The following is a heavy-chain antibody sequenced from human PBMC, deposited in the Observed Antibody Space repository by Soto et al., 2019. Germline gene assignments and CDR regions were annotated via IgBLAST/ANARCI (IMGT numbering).Heavy chain of an antibody. CDR3: ARDDSSGYYEGYNWFDP. Sequence: PSQTLSLTCAISGDSVSSNSAAWNWIRQSPSRGLEWLGRTYYRSKWYNDYAVSVKSRITINPDTSKNQFSLQLNSVAPEDTAVYYCARDDSSGYYEGYNWFDPWGQGTLVTVSS. CDR1: GDSVSSNSAA. V-gene: IGHV6-1*01. J-gene: IGHJ5*02. D-gene: IGHD3-22*01. CDR2: TYYRSKWYN.